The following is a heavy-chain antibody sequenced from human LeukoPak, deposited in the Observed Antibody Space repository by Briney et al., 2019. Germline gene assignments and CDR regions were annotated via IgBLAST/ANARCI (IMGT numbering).Heavy chain of an antibody. J-gene: IGHJ5*02. CDR1: GGSISSYY. Sequence: PSETLSLTCTVSGGSISSYYWSWIRQPPGKGREWIGYIYYSGSTNYNPSLKSRVTISVDTSKNQFSLKLSSVTAADTAVYYCARVIVVVVAADARFDPWGQGTLVTVSS. V-gene: IGHV4-59*01. CDR3: ARVIVVVVAADARFDP. CDR2: IYYSGST. D-gene: IGHD2-15*01.